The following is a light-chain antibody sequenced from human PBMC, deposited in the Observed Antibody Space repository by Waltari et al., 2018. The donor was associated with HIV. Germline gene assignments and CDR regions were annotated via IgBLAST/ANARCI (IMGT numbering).Light chain of an antibody. V-gene: IGLV1-44*01. CDR1: SPNIGSNT. J-gene: IGLJ2*01. CDR2: SNN. CDR3: AAWDDSLNGPGVV. Sequence: QSVLTQPPSASGTPGQRVTTSCSGSSPNIGSNTVNWYQQLPGTAPKLLIYSNNQRPSGVPDRFSGSKSGTSASLAISGLQSEDEADYYCAAWDDSLNGPGVVFGGGTKLTVL.